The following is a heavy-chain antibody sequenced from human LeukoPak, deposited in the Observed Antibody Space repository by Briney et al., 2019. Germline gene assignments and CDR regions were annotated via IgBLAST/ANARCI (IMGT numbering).Heavy chain of an antibody. J-gene: IGHJ6*02. Sequence: ASVKVSCKVSGNTLTDLSIHWVRQAPGKGLDWMGGFDPEDAEIIYAEKFQDRVTMTEDPSTDTAYMELSSLRSEDTAVYYCATETGTSPFYYYYGMDVWGQGTTVTVSS. CDR2: FDPEDAEI. D-gene: IGHD2-2*01. CDR1: GNTLTDLS. CDR3: ATETGTSPFYYYYGMDV. V-gene: IGHV1-24*01.